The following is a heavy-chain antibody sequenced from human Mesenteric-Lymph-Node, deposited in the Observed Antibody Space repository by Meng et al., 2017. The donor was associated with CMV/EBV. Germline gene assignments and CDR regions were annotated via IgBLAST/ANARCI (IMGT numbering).Heavy chain of an antibody. Sequence: FSFRNAWMNWVRQAPGEGVEWVGHIKREIHGGTTDYAAPVKGRFTISRDDSKNTLYLEMNGLKTEDTAVYYCTAGLNCGDDCYVGYWGQGTLVTVSS. CDR1: FSFRNAW. D-gene: IGHD2-21*02. J-gene: IGHJ4*02. CDR3: TAGLNCGDDCYVGY. V-gene: IGHV3-15*01. CDR2: IKREIHGGTT.